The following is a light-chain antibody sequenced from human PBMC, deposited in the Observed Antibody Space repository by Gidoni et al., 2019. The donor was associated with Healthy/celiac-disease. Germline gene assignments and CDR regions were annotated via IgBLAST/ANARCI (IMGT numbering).Light chain of an antibody. CDR2: DAS. Sequence: EIVLTQSPATLSLSPGERATLSCRASQSVSSYLAWYQQKHGQAPRLLIYDASNRATGIPARCSGSGSGTDFTLTSSSLETEEFAVYYCQQRSNWPPMCSFGQGTKLEIK. CDR1: QSVSSY. J-gene: IGKJ2*04. V-gene: IGKV3-11*01. CDR3: QQRSNWPPMCS.